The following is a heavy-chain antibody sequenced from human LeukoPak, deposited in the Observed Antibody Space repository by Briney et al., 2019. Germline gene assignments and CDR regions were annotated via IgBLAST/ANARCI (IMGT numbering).Heavy chain of an antibody. CDR3: ARDPSGYFNY. CDR1: GGSVSSGNYY. V-gene: IGHV4-61*01. D-gene: IGHD3-22*01. CDR2: IYYSGST. J-gene: IGHJ4*02. Sequence: SETLSLTCTVSGGSVSSGNYYWSWIRQPPGKGLDWIGYIYYSGSTNYNPSLKSRVTISVDTSKNQSSLRLSSVTAADTAVYYCARDPSGYFNYWGQGTLATVSS.